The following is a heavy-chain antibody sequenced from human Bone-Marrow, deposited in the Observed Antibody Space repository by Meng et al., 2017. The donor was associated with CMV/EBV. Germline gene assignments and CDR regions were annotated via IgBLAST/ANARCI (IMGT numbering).Heavy chain of an antibody. CDR1: GFSFSTYW. D-gene: IGHD5-18*01. Sequence: SCKGSGFSFSTYWIAWVRQAPGKGLEWVGRYKKKGDTYITEYAVPVKGRVTISTDDSKNSLDLQMSSLKTEDTAVYFCAAYISGYPYWGQGTQVTVSS. CDR2: YKKKGDTYIT. CDR3: AAYISGYPY. V-gene: IGHV3-72*01. J-gene: IGHJ4*02.